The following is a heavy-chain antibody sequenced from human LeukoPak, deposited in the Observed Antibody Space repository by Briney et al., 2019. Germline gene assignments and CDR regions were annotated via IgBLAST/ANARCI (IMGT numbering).Heavy chain of an antibody. J-gene: IGHJ4*02. D-gene: IGHD1-26*01. V-gene: IGHV3-30*04. CDR3: AKDIVGATSDSNLDY. CDR1: GFTFSSYA. CDR2: ISYDGSNK. Sequence: GGSLRLSCAASGFTFSSYAMHWVRQAPGKGLEWVAVISYDGSNKYYPDSVKGRFTISRDNSKNTLYLQMNSLRAEDTAVYYCAKDIVGATSDSNLDYWGQGTLVTVSS.